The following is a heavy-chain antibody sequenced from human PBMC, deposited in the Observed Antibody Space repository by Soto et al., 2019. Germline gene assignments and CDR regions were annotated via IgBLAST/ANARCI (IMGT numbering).Heavy chain of an antibody. CDR1: GDPSSYSA. J-gene: IGHJ4*02. D-gene: IGHD5-18*01. CDR2: INPNFGSA. V-gene: IGHV1-69*01. CDR3: ATYYTAVAYFEN. Sequence: QVRVVQSGAEVRKPGSSVKVSCTASGDPSSYSAIGWLRQAPGQGLEWMGGINPNFGSAIYAQKFQGRTTITAHYMELNDLRSEATAIYFCATYYTAVAYFENWGQGTLVTVSS.